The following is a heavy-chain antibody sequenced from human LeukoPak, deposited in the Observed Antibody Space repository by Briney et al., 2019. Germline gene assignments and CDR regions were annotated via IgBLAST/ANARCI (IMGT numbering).Heavy chain of an antibody. CDR2: MNPNSGNT. CDR3: ARGCSGGSCYGDDAFDI. V-gene: IGHV1-8*01. Sequence: ASVKVSCKASGYTFTSYDINWVRQAPGKGLEWMGWMNPNSGNTGYAQKFQGRVTMTRNTSISTAYMELSSLRSEDTAVYYCARGCSGGSCYGDDAFDIWGQGTMVTVSS. CDR1: GYTFTSYD. J-gene: IGHJ3*02. D-gene: IGHD2-15*01.